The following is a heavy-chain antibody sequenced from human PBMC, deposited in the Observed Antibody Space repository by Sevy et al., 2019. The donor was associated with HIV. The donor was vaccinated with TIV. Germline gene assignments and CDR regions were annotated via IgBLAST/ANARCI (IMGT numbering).Heavy chain of an antibody. CDR1: ELTFSSYP. J-gene: IGHJ4*02. V-gene: IGHV3-30-3*01. CDR2: ISYDGSNK. Sequence: GGSLRPSCAASELTFSSYPIPWVRQAPAKGREGWAVISYDGSNKSYADSVKGRFTISRDNSKNTLYLQMNSLRAEDTAVYYCARERWAVADFDYWGQGTLVTVSS. CDR3: ARERWAVADFDY. D-gene: IGHD6-19*01.